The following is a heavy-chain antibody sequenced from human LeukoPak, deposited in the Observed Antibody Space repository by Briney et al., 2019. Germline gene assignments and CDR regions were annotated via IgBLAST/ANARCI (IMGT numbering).Heavy chain of an antibody. V-gene: IGHV1-2*06. CDR1: GYTLTAYY. Sequence: ASVKVSCKASGYTLTAYYLHWVRQAPGQGLEWMGRINPNSGGTTYAQKFQGRVTMTRDTSIGTANMELSSLRSDDTAVYYCARPYYESSGLYVDAFDIWGQGTMVTVSS. J-gene: IGHJ3*02. CDR2: INPNSGGT. D-gene: IGHD3-22*01. CDR3: ARPYYESSGLYVDAFDI.